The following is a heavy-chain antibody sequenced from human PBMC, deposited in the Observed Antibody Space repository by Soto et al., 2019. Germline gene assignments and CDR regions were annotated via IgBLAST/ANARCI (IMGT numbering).Heavy chain of an antibody. Sequence: PGGSLRLSCVASGFSVGSNYMNWVRQAPGKGLEWVAVISYDGSNKYYADSVKGRFTISRDNSKNTLYLQMNSLRAEDTAVYYCANGEDYDSSGYYFDYWGQGTLVTVSS. CDR2: ISYDGSNK. V-gene: IGHV3-30*18. CDR3: ANGEDYDSSGYYFDY. D-gene: IGHD3-22*01. J-gene: IGHJ4*02. CDR1: GFSVGSNY.